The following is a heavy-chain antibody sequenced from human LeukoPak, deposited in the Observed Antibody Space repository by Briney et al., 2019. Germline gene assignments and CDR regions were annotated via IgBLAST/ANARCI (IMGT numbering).Heavy chain of an antibody. D-gene: IGHD1-26*01. CDR2: INPSGGST. Sequence: ASVKVSCKASGYTFTSYYMHWVRQAPGQGLEWMGIINPSGGSTSYAQKFQGRVTMTRDMSTSTVYMELSSLRSEDTAVYYCARGAHVRYYRGAFDIWGQGTMVTVSS. CDR3: ARGAHVRYYRGAFDI. CDR1: GYTFTSYY. V-gene: IGHV1-46*01. J-gene: IGHJ3*02.